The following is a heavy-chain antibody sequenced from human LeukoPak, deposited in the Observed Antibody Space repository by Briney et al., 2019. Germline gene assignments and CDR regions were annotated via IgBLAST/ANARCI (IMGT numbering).Heavy chain of an antibody. CDR3: ARVGSDSVLAAAGRCDY. Sequence: ASVKVSSKASGYTFTNYAMYWVRQAPGQRLEWMGWINAGNGNTKYSQKFQGRVTITSDTSANTVYMELSSLRSEDTAVYYCARVGSDSVLAAAGRCDYWGQGTLVTVSS. V-gene: IGHV1-3*01. CDR2: INAGNGNT. J-gene: IGHJ4*02. D-gene: IGHD6-13*01. CDR1: GYTFTNYA.